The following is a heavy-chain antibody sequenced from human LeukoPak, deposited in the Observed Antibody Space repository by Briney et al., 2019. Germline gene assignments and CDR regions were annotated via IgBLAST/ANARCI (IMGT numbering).Heavy chain of an antibody. Sequence: GGSLRLSCAASGFTFSSYGMSWVRQAPGKGLEWVSAISGNGGRTYYADSVKGRFTISRDNSKNTLYLQMNSLRAEDTAVYYCAKDGGAYPFDTWGQGTLVTVSS. D-gene: IGHD2-21*01. J-gene: IGHJ5*02. V-gene: IGHV3-23*01. CDR3: AKDGGAYPFDT. CDR1: GFTFSSYG. CDR2: ISGNGGRT.